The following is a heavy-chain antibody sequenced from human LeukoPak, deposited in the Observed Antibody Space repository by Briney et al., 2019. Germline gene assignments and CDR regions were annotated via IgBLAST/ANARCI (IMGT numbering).Heavy chain of an antibody. V-gene: IGHV4-59*01. Sequence: SETLSLTCTVSGGSISRYYWSWIRQPPGKGLEWIGYIYYSGSTNYNPSLKSRVTISVDTSKNQFSLKLSSVTAADTAVYYCARGKMVDYWGQGTLVTVSS. CDR3: ARGKMVDY. CDR2: IYYSGST. J-gene: IGHJ4*02. CDR1: GGSISRYY. D-gene: IGHD5-24*01.